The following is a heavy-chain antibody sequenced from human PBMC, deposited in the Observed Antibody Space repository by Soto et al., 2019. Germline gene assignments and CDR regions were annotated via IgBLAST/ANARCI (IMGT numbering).Heavy chain of an antibody. V-gene: IGHV3-33*01. D-gene: IGHD3-16*01. CDR1: GFKFSYYG. J-gene: IGHJ6*03. CDR3: ARGTSHFYYYMDV. CDR2: IWYDGGRD. Sequence: QVQLVESGGGVVQPVTSLRLSCTASGFKFSYYGMHWVRQGPGKGLEWVAVIWYDGGRDYYSDSVEGRFTISRDNFKNTVYLELNRLRVEDTAVYYCARGTSHFYYYMDVCGEGTTVIVSS.